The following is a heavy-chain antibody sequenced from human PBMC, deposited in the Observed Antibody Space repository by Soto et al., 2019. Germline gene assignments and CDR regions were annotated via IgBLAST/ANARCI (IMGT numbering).Heavy chain of an antibody. D-gene: IGHD3-22*01. CDR3: ARDGLYYYDSSGYYYFNY. V-gene: IGHV3-7*01. J-gene: IGHJ4*02. Sequence: GGSLRLSCAASGFTFSSYWMSWVRQAPGKGLEWVANIKQDGSEKYYVDSVKGRFTISRDNAKNSLYLQMNSLRAEDTAVYYCARDGLYYYDSSGYYYFNYWGQGTLVTVSS. CDR1: GFTFSSYW. CDR2: IKQDGSEK.